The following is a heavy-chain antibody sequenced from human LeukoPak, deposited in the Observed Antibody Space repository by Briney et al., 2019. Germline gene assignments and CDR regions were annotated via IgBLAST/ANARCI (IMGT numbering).Heavy chain of an antibody. D-gene: IGHD4-17*01. CDR1: GGSIRSGSYD. CDR2: IYNSGST. J-gene: IGHJ5*02. V-gene: IGHV4-61*02. CDR3: ARTITSTVTTGYFDP. Sequence: SETLSLTCSVSGGSIRSGSYDWGWIRQPGGKGLEWIGRIYNSGSTNYNPALKSRLKKSVNKTKNEYSLKLSSVTAADTAVYYCARTITSTVTTGYFDPWGQGTLVTVSS.